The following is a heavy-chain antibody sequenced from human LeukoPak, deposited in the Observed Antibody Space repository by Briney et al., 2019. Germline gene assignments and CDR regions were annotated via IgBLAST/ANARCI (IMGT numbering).Heavy chain of an antibody. V-gene: IGHV1-2*02. Sequence: ASVKVSCKASGYTFTGYYMHWVRQAPGQGLEWMGWINPDNGGTNYAQEFQGRVTMTRDMSISTAYMELSRLRSDDTAVYYCARDPSNSGYDYLYYFDYWGQGTLVTVSS. D-gene: IGHD5-12*01. CDR2: INPDNGGT. CDR3: ARDPSNSGYDYLYYFDY. J-gene: IGHJ4*02. CDR1: GYTFTGYY.